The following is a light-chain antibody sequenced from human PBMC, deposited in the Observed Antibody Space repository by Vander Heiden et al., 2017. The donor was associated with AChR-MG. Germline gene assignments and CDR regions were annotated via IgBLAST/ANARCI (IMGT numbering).Light chain of an antibody. Sequence: EIVMTQSPGTLSVSPGERATLSCRASQSVSSNLAWYQQKPGKPPRLLIYGASTRATGIPARFRASGSGTGFTLTISSLQSEDCALYDCQQYKDWPRTFGQGTKVEIK. CDR1: QSVSSN. CDR2: GAS. CDR3: QQYKDWPRT. J-gene: IGKJ1*01. V-gene: IGKV3-15*01.